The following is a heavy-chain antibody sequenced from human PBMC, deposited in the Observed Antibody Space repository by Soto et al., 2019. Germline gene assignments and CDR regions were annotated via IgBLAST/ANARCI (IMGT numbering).Heavy chain of an antibody. CDR1: GGSISSGGYS. V-gene: IGHV4-30-2*01. CDR2: IYHSGST. D-gene: IGHD2-15*01. J-gene: IGHJ3*02. CDR3: ARGSGVVCSGGSCSGAFDI. Sequence: LSLTCAVSGGSISSGGYSWSWIRQPPGKGLEWIGYIYHSGSTYYNPSLKSRVTISVDRSKNQFSLKLSSVTAADTAVYYCARGSGVVCSGGSCSGAFDIWGQGTMVTVSS.